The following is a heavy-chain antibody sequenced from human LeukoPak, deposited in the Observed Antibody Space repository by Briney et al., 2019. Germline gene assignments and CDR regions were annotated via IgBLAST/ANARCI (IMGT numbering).Heavy chain of an antibody. CDR3: ATEGRGLAASIDY. Sequence: GGSLRLSCAASGFTFSSYSMNWVRQAPGKGLEWGSSISSSSSSIYYSDSVKGRFTISRDDAKKSLYLQMNSLRAEDTAVYYCATEGRGLAASIDYWGQGTLVTVSS. CDR2: ISSSSSSI. V-gene: IGHV3-21*01. J-gene: IGHJ4*02. D-gene: IGHD2-15*01. CDR1: GFTFSSYS.